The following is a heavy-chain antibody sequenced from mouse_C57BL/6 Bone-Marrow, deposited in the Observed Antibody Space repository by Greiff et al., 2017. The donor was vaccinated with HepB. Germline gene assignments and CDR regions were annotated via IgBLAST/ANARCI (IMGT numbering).Heavy chain of an antibody. CDR1: GFTFSSYA. J-gene: IGHJ3*01. V-gene: IGHV5-4*01. CDR3: ARDENDGYQGPGGPWFAY. Sequence: EVKLMESGGGLVKPGGSLKLSCAASGFTFSSYAMSWVRQTPEKRLEWVATISDGGSYTYYPDNVKGRFTISRDNAKNNLYLQMSHLKSEDTAMYYCARDENDGYQGPGGPWFAYWGQGTLVTVSA. CDR2: ISDGGSYT. D-gene: IGHD2-3*01.